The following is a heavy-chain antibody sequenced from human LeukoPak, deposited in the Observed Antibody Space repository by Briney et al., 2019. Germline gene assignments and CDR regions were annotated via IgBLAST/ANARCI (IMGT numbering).Heavy chain of an antibody. CDR3: AEIQLGIAAAGNFDY. V-gene: IGHV3-23*01. CDR1: GFTFSSYA. CDR2: ISGSGGST. Sequence: PGGSLRLSCAASGFTFSSYAMSWVRQAPGKGLEWVSAISGSGGSTYYADSVKGRFTISRDNSKNTLYLQMNSLKAEDTAVYYCAEIQLGIAAAGNFDYWGQGTLVTVSS. J-gene: IGHJ4*02. D-gene: IGHD6-13*01.